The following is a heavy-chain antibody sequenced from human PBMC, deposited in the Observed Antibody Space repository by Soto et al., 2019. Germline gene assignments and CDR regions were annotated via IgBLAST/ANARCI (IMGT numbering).Heavy chain of an antibody. CDR2: IYYSGST. V-gene: IGHV4-59*01. D-gene: IGHD6-19*01. CDR1: GGSISSYY. Sequence: QVQLQESGPGLVKPSETLSLTCTVSGGSISSYYWSWIRQPPGKGLEWIGYIYYSGSTNYNPSLKRRVTISVDTSKNQFSLKLSSVTAADTAVYHCARGAYSSGWSAFDYWGQGTLVTVSS. CDR3: ARGAYSSGWSAFDY. J-gene: IGHJ4*02.